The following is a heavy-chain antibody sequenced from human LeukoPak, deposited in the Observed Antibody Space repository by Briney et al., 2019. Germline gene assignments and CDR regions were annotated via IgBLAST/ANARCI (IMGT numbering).Heavy chain of an antibody. D-gene: IGHD1-26*01. CDR2: ISGSGGST. Sequence: GGSLRLSWAAAGFTFDDYSMRWVRQAPGKGLEWVSTISGSGGSTYYADSVKGRFTISRDNSKNTLYVQMNSLRDEDTAVYYCAIDLISGHYTFDYYCQGALVTVSS. CDR3: AIDLISGHYTFDY. V-gene: IGHV3-23*01. CDR1: GFTFDDYS. J-gene: IGHJ4*02.